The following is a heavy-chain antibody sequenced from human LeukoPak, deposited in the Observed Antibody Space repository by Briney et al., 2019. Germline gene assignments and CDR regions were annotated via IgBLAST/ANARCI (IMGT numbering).Heavy chain of an antibody. V-gene: IGHV4-61*05. D-gene: IGHD4-17*01. CDR2: IYYSGST. CDR3: AGYGDYVFDY. CDR1: GGSISRSNYQ. Sequence: SETLSLTCTVSGGSISRSNYQWGWIRQPPGKGLEWIGYIYYSGSTNYNPSLKSRVTISVDTSKNQFSLKLSSVTAADTAVYYCAGYGDYVFDYWGQGTLVTVSS. J-gene: IGHJ4*02.